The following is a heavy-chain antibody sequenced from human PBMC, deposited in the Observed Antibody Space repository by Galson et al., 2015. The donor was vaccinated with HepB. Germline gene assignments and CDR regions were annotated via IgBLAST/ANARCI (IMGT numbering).Heavy chain of an antibody. CDR2: ISAYNGNT. CDR1: GYTFTSYG. Sequence: QSGAEVKKPGESLKISCKASGYTFTSYGISWVRQAPGQGLEWMGWISAYNGNTNYAQKLQGRVTMTTDTSTSTAYMELRSLRSDDTAVYYCARDSAKYYDFWSGYLSEGLQNWFDPWGQGTLVTVSS. CDR3: ARDSAKYYDFWSGYLSEGLQNWFDP. D-gene: IGHD3-3*01. J-gene: IGHJ5*02. V-gene: IGHV1-18*01.